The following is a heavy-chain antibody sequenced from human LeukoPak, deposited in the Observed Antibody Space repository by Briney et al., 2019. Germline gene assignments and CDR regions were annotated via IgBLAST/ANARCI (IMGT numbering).Heavy chain of an antibody. J-gene: IGHJ5*02. CDR2: IYCGDSDT. Sequence: GESLKISCKGSGYKFTSYWIGWVRQVPGEGLEWMGIIYCGDSDTRYSPSFQGQVTISADRSITTVYLQWSSLKASDTAIYYCARHRSPHYYGSGENWSDPWGQGTLVTVSS. CDR3: ARHRSPHYYGSGENWSDP. CDR1: GYKFTSYW. D-gene: IGHD3-10*01. V-gene: IGHV5-51*01.